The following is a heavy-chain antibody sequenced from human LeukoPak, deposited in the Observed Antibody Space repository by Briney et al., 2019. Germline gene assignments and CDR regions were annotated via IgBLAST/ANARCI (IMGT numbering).Heavy chain of an antibody. CDR3: ASLYYGGNNFDY. CDR2: MSNSGGTI. Sequence: GGSLRLSCAASGFTFSDYYMSWIRQAPGKGLEWVSHMSNSGGTIYYADSVMGRFTVSRDNAKNSLSLQMNSLRAEDTAVYYCASLYYGGNNFDYWGQGTLVTVSS. V-gene: IGHV3-11*04. CDR1: GFTFSDYY. J-gene: IGHJ4*02. D-gene: IGHD4-23*01.